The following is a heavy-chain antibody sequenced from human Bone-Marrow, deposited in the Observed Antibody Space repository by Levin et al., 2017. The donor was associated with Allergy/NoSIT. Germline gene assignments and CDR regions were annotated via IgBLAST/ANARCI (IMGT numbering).Heavy chain of an antibody. V-gene: IGHV3-21*01. Sequence: GGSLRLSCAASGFTFNTYYMNWVRQAPGKGLEWVSSISSGSSHIYYADSVKGRFTVSSDNARHSLYLQMNSLRAEDTAVYYCARLSGAYDSYHVDYWGQGTLLTVSS. CDR1: GFTFNTYY. D-gene: IGHD5-12*01. CDR2: ISSGSSHI. J-gene: IGHJ4*02. CDR3: ARLSGAYDSYHVDY.